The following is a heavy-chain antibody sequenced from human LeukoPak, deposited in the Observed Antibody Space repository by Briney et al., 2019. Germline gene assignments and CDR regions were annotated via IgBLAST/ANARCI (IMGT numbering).Heavy chain of an antibody. V-gene: IGHV4-39*07. J-gene: IGHJ6*02. CDR1: GGSISSSSYY. Sequence: SETLSLTCTVSGGSISSSSYYWGWIRQPPGKGLEWIGSTYYSGSTYYNPSLKSRVTISVDTSKNQFSLKLSSVTAADTAVYYCARFLKYYYGMDVWGQGTTVTVSS. CDR2: TYYSGST. CDR3: ARFLKYYYGMDV.